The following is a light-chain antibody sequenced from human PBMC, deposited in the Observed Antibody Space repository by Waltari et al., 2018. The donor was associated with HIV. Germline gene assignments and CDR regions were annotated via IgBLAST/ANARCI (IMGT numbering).Light chain of an antibody. CDR1: RSNIGSAY. J-gene: IGLJ3*02. V-gene: IGLV1-47*01. CDR2: RSD. Sequence: QSVLTHPPSASGTPGQSVPISCSARRSNIGSAYVYWYQHLPGTPPKVVIYRSDQRPSGVPDRFSGSNSGTSASLAISGLRSEDEAHYYCASWDDNLSGWVFGGGTKLTVL. CDR3: ASWDDNLSGWV.